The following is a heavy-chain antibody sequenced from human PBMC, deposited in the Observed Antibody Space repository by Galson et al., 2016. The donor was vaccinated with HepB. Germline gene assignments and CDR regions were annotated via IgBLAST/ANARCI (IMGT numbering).Heavy chain of an antibody. CDR3: ARDLWRGGRIDY. Sequence: SLRLSCAASGFSVSSNYMGWVRQAPGKGLQWVSHITIDGSTTTYADSVKGRFTISRDNAKNTLYLQMNSLRAEDTAVYYCARDLWRGGRIDYWGQGTLVTVSS. CDR1: GFSVSSNY. D-gene: IGHD4-23*01. V-gene: IGHV3-74*01. CDR2: ITIDGSTT. J-gene: IGHJ4*02.